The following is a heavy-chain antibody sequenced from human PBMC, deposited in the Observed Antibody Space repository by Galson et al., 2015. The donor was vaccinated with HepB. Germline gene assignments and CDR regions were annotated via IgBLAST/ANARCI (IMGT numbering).Heavy chain of an antibody. V-gene: IGHV4-34*01. CDR1: GDSFSGYY. D-gene: IGHD3-10*01. CDR2: ITHSGST. CDR3: ARAVGLWFGEPTVDY. J-gene: IGHJ4*02. Sequence: ETLSLTCAVYGDSFSGYYWSWIRQPPGKGPEWIGEITHSGSTNYNPSLKSRVTISVDTSKNYFSLKLSSVTAADTAVYYCARAVGLWFGEPTVDYWGQGTLVTVSS.